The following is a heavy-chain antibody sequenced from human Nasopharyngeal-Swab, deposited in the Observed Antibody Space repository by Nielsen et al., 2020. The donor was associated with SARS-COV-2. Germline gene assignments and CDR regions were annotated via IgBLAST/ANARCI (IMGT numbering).Heavy chain of an antibody. Sequence: GEFLKISCAASGFTFSSYWMHWVRQAPGKGLVWVSRINSDGSSTSYADSVKGRFTISRDNAKNTLYLQMNSLRAEDTAVYYCARDLRDGYNLGYYYYGMDVWGQGTTVTVSS. CDR2: INSDGSST. CDR1: GFTFSSYW. J-gene: IGHJ6*02. V-gene: IGHV3-74*01. D-gene: IGHD5-24*01. CDR3: ARDLRDGYNLGYYYYGMDV.